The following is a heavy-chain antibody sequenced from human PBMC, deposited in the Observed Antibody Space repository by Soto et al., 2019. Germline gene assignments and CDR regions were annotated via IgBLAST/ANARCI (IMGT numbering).Heavy chain of an antibody. D-gene: IGHD3-10*01. CDR3: ARSRAGGDNWFDP. V-gene: IGHV2-70*17. Sequence: SGPTLVNPTQTLTLTCTFSGFSLSTSRVSVTWIRQPPGKALEWLARIDWDDAKFFNTSLKTRLTVSKDTSKNQVVLTMTHMDPVDTATYYCARSRAGGDNWFDPWGQGTLVTVSS. CDR1: GFSLSTSRVS. CDR2: IDWDDAK. J-gene: IGHJ5*02.